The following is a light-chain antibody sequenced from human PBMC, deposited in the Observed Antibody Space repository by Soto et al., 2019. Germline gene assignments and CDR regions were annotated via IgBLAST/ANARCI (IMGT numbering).Light chain of an antibody. V-gene: IGKV3-20*01. CDR3: HHYSTSPFT. CDR2: GAS. J-gene: IGKJ3*01. CDR1: QSVSRSY. Sequence: EIVLTQSPGTLSLSPGERATLSCRASQSVSRSYLAWYQQKPGQAPRLLIYGASTRATGIPDRFSGSGSGTDFTLTISRLEPEDFAVYYCHHYSTSPFTFGPGTKVDIK.